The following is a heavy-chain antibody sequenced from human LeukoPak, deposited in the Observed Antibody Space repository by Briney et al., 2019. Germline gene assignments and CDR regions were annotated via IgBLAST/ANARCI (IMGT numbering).Heavy chain of an antibody. CDR2: IIPISGTA. CDR1: GGTFSSYA. Sequence: SVNVSCKASGGTFSSYAISWVRQAPGQGLEWMGGIIPISGTANYAQKFQGRVTITADESTSTAYMELSSLRSEDTAVYYCARDIVVVVAAEEEYYFDYWGQGTLVTVSS. J-gene: IGHJ4*02. CDR3: ARDIVVVVAAEEEYYFDY. V-gene: IGHV1-69*01. D-gene: IGHD2-15*01.